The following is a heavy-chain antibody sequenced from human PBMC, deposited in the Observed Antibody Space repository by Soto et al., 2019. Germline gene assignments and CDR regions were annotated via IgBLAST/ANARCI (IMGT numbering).Heavy chain of an antibody. CDR3: ATESGSTYGYFDH. J-gene: IGHJ4*02. V-gene: IGHV4-4*07. CDR2: IYTSGST. D-gene: IGHD5-18*01. CDR1: GGSIGSYY. Sequence: ETLSLTCTVSGGSIGSYYWSWIRQPAGKGLEWIGRIYTSGSTNYNPSLKSRVTMSVDTSKNQFTLRLTSVTAADTAVYFCATESGSTYGYFDHWGQGIQVTVSS.